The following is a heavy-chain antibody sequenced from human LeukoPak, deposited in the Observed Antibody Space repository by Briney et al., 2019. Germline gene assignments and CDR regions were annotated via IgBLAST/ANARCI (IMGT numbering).Heavy chain of an antibody. CDR2: ISGSGGST. V-gene: IGHV3-23*01. Sequence: GGSLRLSCAASGFTFSSYAMSWVRQAPGKGLEWVSAISGSGGSTYYADSVKGRSTISRDNSKNTLYLQMNSLRAEDTAVYYCAKDPGYSSSWYYFDYWGQGTLVTVSS. D-gene: IGHD6-13*01. CDR1: GFTFSSYA. J-gene: IGHJ4*02. CDR3: AKDPGYSSSWYYFDY.